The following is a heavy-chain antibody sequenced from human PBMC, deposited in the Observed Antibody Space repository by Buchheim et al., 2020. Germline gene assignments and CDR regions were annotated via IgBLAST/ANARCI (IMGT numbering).Heavy chain of an antibody. CDR1: GFSFSDAW. CDR2: IKGKSGGGTT. V-gene: IGHV3-15*01. CDR3: STGGPLPEHVGWPFDF. Sequence: EVQLVESGGGLVKPGGSLRLSCAASGFSFSDAWMSWVRQAPGKGLEWLGRIKGKSGGGTTDYAAPVKGRFTISRDDSRNTLYLQMNSLKTEETAVYYCSTGGPLPEHVGWPFDFWGQGTL. D-gene: IGHD2-15*01. J-gene: IGHJ4*02.